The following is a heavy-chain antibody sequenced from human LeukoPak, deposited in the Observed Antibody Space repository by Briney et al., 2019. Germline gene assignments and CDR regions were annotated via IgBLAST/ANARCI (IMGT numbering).Heavy chain of an antibody. V-gene: IGHV3-48*02. CDR1: GFTFSSYS. CDR2: ISSSSSTI. D-gene: IGHD3-10*01. Sequence: GGSLRLSCAASGFTFSSYSMNWVRQAPGKGLEWVSYISSSSSTIYYADSVKGRFTISRDNTKNSLYLQMNSLRDEDTAVYYCARDDFDGSGSYMLEWGQGTLFTVSS. CDR3: ARDDFDGSGSYMLE. J-gene: IGHJ1*01.